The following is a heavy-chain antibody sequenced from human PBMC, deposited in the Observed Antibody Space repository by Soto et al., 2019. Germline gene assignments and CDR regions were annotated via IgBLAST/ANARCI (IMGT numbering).Heavy chain of an antibody. CDR2: ISYDGSNK. CDR3: ARGRGNWSYSYYFDY. V-gene: IGHV3-30-3*01. J-gene: IGHJ4*02. Sequence: QVQLVESGGGVVQPGRSLRLSCAASGFTFSSYAMHWVRQAPGKGLEWVAVISYDGSNKYYADSVKGRFTISRDNSKNTLYLQMNSLRAEDTAVYYCARGRGNWSYSYYFDYWGQGTLVTVSS. CDR1: GFTFSSYA. D-gene: IGHD1-7*01.